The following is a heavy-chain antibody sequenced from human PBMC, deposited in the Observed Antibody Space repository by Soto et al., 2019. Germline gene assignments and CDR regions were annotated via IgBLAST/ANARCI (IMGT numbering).Heavy chain of an antibody. J-gene: IGHJ4*02. D-gene: IGHD6-13*01. CDR1: GFTFSSYG. CDR3: AKDPSGIAAADGDY. Sequence: QVQLVESGGGVVQPGRSLRLSCAASGFTFSSYGMHWVRQAPGKGLEWVAVISYDGSNKYYADSVKGRFTISRDNXXNTLYLQMNSLRAEDTAVYYCAKDPSGIAAADGDYWGQGTLVTVSS. CDR2: ISYDGSNK. V-gene: IGHV3-30*18.